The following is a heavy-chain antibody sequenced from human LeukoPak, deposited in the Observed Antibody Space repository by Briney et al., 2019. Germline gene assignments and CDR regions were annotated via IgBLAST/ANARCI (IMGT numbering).Heavy chain of an antibody. Sequence: GASVTVSCKASGYTFTGYYMHWVRQAPGQGLEGRGWINPNSGGTNYAQKFQGRVTMTRDTSISTAYMELSRLRSEDTAVYYCARDGADSSSWYHDAFDIWGQGTMVTVSS. V-gene: IGHV1-2*02. D-gene: IGHD6-13*01. CDR3: ARDGADSSSWYHDAFDI. CDR1: GYTFTGYY. J-gene: IGHJ3*02. CDR2: INPNSGGT.